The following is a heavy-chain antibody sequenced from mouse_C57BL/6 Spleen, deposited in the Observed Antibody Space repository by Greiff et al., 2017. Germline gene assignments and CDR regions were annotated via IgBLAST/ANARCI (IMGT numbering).Heavy chain of an antibody. J-gene: IGHJ2*01. CDR3: ARGVPYYGSYYFDY. CDR2: IDPSDSET. Sequence: QVQLKQPGAELVRPGSSVKLSCKASGYTFTSYWMHWVKQRPIQGLEWIGNIDPSDSETHYNQKFKDKATLTVDKSSSTAYMQLSSLTSEDSAVYYCARGVPYYGSYYFDYWGQGTTLTVSS. D-gene: IGHD1-1*01. V-gene: IGHV1-52*01. CDR1: GYTFTSYW.